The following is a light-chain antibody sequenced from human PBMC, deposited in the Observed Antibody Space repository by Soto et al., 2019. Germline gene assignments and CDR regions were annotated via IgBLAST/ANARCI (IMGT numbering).Light chain of an antibody. CDR2: GNS. Sequence: QSVLTQPPSVSGAPGQKVTISCTRSSSNIGAAYDVHWYQHLPGTAPKLLIYGNSNRPSGVPDRFSGSKSGTSASLAINGLQAEDEADYYCQSYDSSLSGWVFGGGTKLTVL. J-gene: IGLJ3*02. V-gene: IGLV1-40*01. CDR1: SSNIGAAYD. CDR3: QSYDSSLSGWV.